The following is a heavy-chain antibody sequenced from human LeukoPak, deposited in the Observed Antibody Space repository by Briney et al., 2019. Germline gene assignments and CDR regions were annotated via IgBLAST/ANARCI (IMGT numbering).Heavy chain of an antibody. D-gene: IGHD2-2*01. V-gene: IGHV5-51*01. CDR2: IYPGDSDT. Sequence: KAGESLKISCKGSGYSFTSYWIAWVRQMPGKGLEWMGFIYPGDSDTRYSPSFQGQATISADKSTSTAHLQWSSLKASDTAMYYCARLPAAHLFSHAYYFDYWGQGTLVTVSS. J-gene: IGHJ4*02. CDR1: GYSFTSYW. CDR3: ARLPAAHLFSHAYYFDY.